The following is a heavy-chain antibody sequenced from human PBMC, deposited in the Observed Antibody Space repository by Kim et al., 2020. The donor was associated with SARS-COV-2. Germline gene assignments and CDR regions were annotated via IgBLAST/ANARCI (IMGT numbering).Heavy chain of an antibody. J-gene: IGHJ5*02. V-gene: IGHV4-39*07. CDR2: IYYSGST. D-gene: IGHD3-10*01. Sequence: SETLSLTCTVSGGSISSSSYYWGWIRQPPGKGLEWIGSIYYSGSTYYNPSLKSRVTISVDTSKNQFSLKLSSVTAADTAVYYCARMAGSGSLSWFDPWGQGTLVTVSS. CDR3: ARMAGSGSLSWFDP. CDR1: GGSISSSSYY.